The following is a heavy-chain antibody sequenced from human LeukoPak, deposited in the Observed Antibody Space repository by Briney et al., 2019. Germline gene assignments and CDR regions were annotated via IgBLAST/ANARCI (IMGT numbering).Heavy chain of an antibody. J-gene: IGHJ6*03. V-gene: IGHV1-18*04. CDR3: ARVAIAAAEYYYYYMDV. D-gene: IGHD6-13*01. CDR2: ISAYNGNT. CDR1: GYSFIDYY. Sequence: ASVKVSCKTSGYSFIDYYIHWVRQAPGQGLEWMGWISAYNGNTNYAQKLQGRVTMTTDTSTSTAYMELRSLRSDDTAVYYCARVAIAAAEYYYYYMDVWGKGTTVTISS.